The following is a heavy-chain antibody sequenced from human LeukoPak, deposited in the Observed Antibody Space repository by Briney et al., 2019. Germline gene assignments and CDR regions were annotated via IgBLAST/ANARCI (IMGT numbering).Heavy chain of an antibody. D-gene: IGHD3-10*01. Sequence: SETLSLACTVSGGSISGYYWSWIRQPPGKGLEWIGEINHSGSTNYNPSLKSRVTISVDTSKNQFSLKLSSVTAADTAVYYCARGPFLPYYYGSGSHYHPSFDYWGQGTLVTVSS. CDR2: INHSGST. CDR3: ARGPFLPYYYGSGSHYHPSFDY. V-gene: IGHV4-34*01. CDR1: GGSISGYY. J-gene: IGHJ4*02.